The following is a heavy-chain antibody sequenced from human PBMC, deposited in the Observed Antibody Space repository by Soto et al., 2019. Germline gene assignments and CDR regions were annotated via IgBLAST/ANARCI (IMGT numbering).Heavy chain of an antibody. CDR3: AKDILPPRVDTAMVSAFDI. V-gene: IGHV3-9*01. CDR2: ISWNSGSI. J-gene: IGHJ3*02. Sequence: EVQLVESGGGLVQPGRSLRLSCAASGFTFDDYAMHWVRQAPGKGLGWVSGISWNSGSIGYADSVKGRFTISRDNAKNSRYLQMNSLRPEDTALYYCAKDILPPRVDTAMVSAFDIWGQGTMVTVSS. CDR1: GFTFDDYA. D-gene: IGHD5-18*01.